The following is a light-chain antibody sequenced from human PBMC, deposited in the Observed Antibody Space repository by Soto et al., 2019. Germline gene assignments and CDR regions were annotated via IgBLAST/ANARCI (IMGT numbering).Light chain of an antibody. V-gene: IGKV1-5*03. CDR2: KAS. CDR1: QSISTW. Sequence: DIQMTQSPSTLSASVGDTVIITCRASQSISTWLAWYQQKPGKAPKLLIYKASSLESGVPSRFSGSGSATEFTLTTNSLQPDDIATYSCQQYNSYSLFGPGTKVEIK. CDR3: QQYNSYSL. J-gene: IGKJ3*01.